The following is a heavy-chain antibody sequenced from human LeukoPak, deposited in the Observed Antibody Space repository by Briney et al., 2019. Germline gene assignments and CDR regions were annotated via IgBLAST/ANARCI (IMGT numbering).Heavy chain of an antibody. CDR3: AKGHDSSGYYWGGDEYYFDY. CDR1: GFTFSSYG. J-gene: IGHJ4*02. CDR2: ISGSGGST. Sequence: GGTLRLSCAASGFTFSSYGMSWVRQAPGKGLEWVSAISGSGGSTYYAASVKGRFTISRDNSKNKLYLQMNSLRAADTAVYYCAKGHDSSGYYWGGDEYYFDYWGQGTLVTVSS. V-gene: IGHV3-23*01. D-gene: IGHD3-22*01.